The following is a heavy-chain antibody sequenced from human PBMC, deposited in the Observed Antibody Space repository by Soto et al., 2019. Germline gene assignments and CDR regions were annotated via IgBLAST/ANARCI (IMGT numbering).Heavy chain of an antibody. Sequence: PSETLSLTCAVSGGSISSGGYSWSWIRQPPGKGLEWIGYIYHSGSTYYNPSLKSRVTISVDRSKNQFSLKLSSVTAADTAVYYCARGEYYYDSRRSPGYATNQNWFDPWGQGTLVTVSS. D-gene: IGHD3-22*01. CDR2: IYHSGST. CDR1: GGSISSGGYS. J-gene: IGHJ5*02. V-gene: IGHV4-30-2*01. CDR3: ARGEYYYDSRRSPGYATNQNWFDP.